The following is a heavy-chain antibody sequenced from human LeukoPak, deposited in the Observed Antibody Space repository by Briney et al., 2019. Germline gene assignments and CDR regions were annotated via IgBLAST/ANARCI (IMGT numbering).Heavy chain of an antibody. J-gene: IGHJ6*04. CDR1: GVIFSSNS. CDR3: ARDRDMLLPPAGLDV. V-gene: IGHV3-21*01. CDR2: ISSSSTYI. Sequence: GGSLRLSCAASGVIFSSNSINWVRQAPRKGLEWVSFISSSSTYIYYADSVKGRFTISRDNAKNSLYMQMNSLRAEDTAVYYCARDRDMLLPPAGLDVWGRGATVTVSS. D-gene: IGHD2-8*01.